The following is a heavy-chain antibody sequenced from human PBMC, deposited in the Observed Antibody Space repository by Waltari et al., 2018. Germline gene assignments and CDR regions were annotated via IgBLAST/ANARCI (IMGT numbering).Heavy chain of an antibody. V-gene: IGHV3-48*04. CDR2: ISSSSSTI. D-gene: IGHD7-27*01. CDR1: GFTFSSYS. J-gene: IGHJ4*02. Sequence: EVQLVESGGGLVQPGGSLRLSCAASGFTFSSYSMNWVRQAPGKGREWVSYISSSSSTIYYAVSGKGRFTISRDNAKNSLYLQLNSLRAEDTAVYYCARAPLNWGPLSGADYWGQGTLVTVSS. CDR3: ARAPLNWGPLSGADY.